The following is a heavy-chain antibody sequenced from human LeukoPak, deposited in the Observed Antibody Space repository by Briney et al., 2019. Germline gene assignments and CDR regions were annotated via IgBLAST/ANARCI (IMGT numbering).Heavy chain of an antibody. CDR3: ASRSSSWYYIDY. CDR2: ISGSSTYI. Sequence: GGSLRLSCAASGFTFSSCGMNWVRQAPGKGLEWVSSISGSSTYIYYADSVKGRFTISRDNAKNSLSLQMNSLRAEDTAVYYCASRSSSWYYIDYWGQGTLVTVSS. D-gene: IGHD6-13*01. J-gene: IGHJ4*02. CDR1: GFTFSSCG. V-gene: IGHV3-21*01.